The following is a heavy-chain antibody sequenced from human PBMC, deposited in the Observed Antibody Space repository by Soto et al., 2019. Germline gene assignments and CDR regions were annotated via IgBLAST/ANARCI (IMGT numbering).Heavy chain of an antibody. J-gene: IGHJ1*01. CDR3: ARDGEQPGPLRH. D-gene: IGHD1-1*01. V-gene: IGHV4-59*01. CDR1: GGSISSYY. Sequence: SETLSLTCTVSGGSISSYYWSWIRQTPGKGLEWIGYINYSGSSNYNPSLKSRVTISVDTSKNELSLKVSSVTAADTAVYYCARDGEQPGPLRHWGQGTLVTVSS. CDR2: INYSGSS.